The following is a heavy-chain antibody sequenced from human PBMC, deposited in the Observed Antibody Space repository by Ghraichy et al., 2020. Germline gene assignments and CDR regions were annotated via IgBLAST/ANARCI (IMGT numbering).Heavy chain of an antibody. D-gene: IGHD6-19*01. CDR2: IYYSGST. V-gene: IGHV4-31*03. J-gene: IGHJ6*02. CDR1: GGSISSGGYY. Sequence: SETLSLTCTVSGGSISSGGYYWSWIRQHPGKGLEWIGYIYYSGSTYYNPSLKSRVTISVDTSKNQFSLKLSSVTAADTAVYYCARSYSSGWYVWGRYYYGMDVWGQGTTVTVSS. CDR3: ARSYSSGWYVWGRYYYGMDV.